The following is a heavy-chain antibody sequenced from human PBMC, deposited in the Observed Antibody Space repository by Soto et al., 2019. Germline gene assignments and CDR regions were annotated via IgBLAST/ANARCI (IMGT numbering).Heavy chain of an antibody. CDR3: TSHSLNYDYIWGSYRYVAEYFQH. CDR2: IKSKTDGGTK. V-gene: IGHV3-15*01. CDR1: GFTFSNAW. J-gene: IGHJ1*01. Sequence: GGSLRLSCAASGFTFSNAWMSWVRQAPGKGLEWVGRIKSKTDGGTKDYAAPVKGRFTISRDDSKNTLYLQMNSLKTEDTAVYYCTSHSLNYDYIWGSYRYVAEYFQHWGQGTLVTVSS. D-gene: IGHD3-16*02.